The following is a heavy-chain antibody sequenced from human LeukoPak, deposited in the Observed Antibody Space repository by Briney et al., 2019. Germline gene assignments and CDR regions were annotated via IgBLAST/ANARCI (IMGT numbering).Heavy chain of an antibody. CDR3: ARGVDTAARYYYYYYMDV. V-gene: IGHV1-46*01. CDR2: INPSGGST. J-gene: IGHJ6*03. D-gene: IGHD5-18*01. Sequence: ASVKVSCKASGYTFTSYYMHWVRQAPGQGLEWMGIINPSGGSTSYAQKFQGRVTMTRDTSTSTVYMELSSLRSDDTAVYYCARGVDTAARYYYYYYMDVWGKGTTVTVSS. CDR1: GYTFTSYY.